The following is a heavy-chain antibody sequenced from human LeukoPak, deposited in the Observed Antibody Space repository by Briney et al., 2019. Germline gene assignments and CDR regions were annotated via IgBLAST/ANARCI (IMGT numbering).Heavy chain of an antibody. Sequence: GGSLRLSCAASGFTFSSYGMHWVRQAPGKGLEWVAFIRYDGSNKYYADSVKGRFAISRDNSKNTLYLQMNSLRAEDTAVYYCARDPHFFSGLWWSTEAFDIWGQGTMVTVSS. J-gene: IGHJ3*02. D-gene: IGHD2-21*01. CDR1: GFTFSSYG. V-gene: IGHV3-30*02. CDR2: IRYDGSNK. CDR3: ARDPHFFSGLWWSTEAFDI.